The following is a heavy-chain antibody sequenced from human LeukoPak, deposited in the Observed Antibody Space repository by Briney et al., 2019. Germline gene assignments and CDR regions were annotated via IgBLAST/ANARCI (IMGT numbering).Heavy chain of an antibody. D-gene: IGHD3-10*01. CDR1: GFTFSSYG. V-gene: IGHV3-30*02. J-gene: IGHJ4*02. CDR3: AKDLPDYYGSGSPPDY. CDR2: IRYDGSNK. Sequence: GGSLRLSCAASGFTFSSYGMHWVRQAPGKGLEWVAFIRYDGSNKYYADSVKGQFTISRDNSKNTLYLQMNSLRAEDTAVYYCAKDLPDYYGSGSPPDYWGQGTLVTVSS.